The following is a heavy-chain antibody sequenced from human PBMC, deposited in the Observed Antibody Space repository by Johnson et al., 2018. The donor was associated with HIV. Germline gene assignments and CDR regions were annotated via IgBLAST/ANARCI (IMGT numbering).Heavy chain of an antibody. J-gene: IGHJ3*02. CDR3: AKDLGERENEEWATDYYDFSIGYTGQDPRAVVGAFDI. CDR2: ISYDGSNK. CDR1: GFTFSNYA. V-gene: IGHV3-30*18. D-gene: IGHD3-3*01. Sequence: QVQLVESGGGVVQPGRSLRLSCAASGFTFSNYAMDWVRQAPGKGLEWVAVISYDGSNKYYADSVKGRFTISRDNSKNTLYLQMNSLRAEDTAVYYCAKDLGERENEEWATDYYDFSIGYTGQDPRAVVGAFDIWGQGTMVTVSS.